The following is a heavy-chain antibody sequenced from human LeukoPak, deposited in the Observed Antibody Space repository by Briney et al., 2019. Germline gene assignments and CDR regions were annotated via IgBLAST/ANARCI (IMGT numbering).Heavy chain of an antibody. J-gene: IGHJ4*02. D-gene: IGHD3-10*01. CDR3: AREIGITMVRGVINWFDY. CDR2: IIPIFGTA. Sequence: SVKVSCKASGGTFSSYAISWVRQAPGQGLEWMGGIIPIFGTANYAQKFQGRVTITADESTSTAYMELSSLRSEDTSVYYCAREIGITMVRGVINWFDYWGQGTLVTVSS. V-gene: IGHV1-69*13. CDR1: GGTFSSYA.